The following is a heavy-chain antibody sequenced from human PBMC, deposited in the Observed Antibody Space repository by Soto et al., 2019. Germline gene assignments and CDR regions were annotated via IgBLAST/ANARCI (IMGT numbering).Heavy chain of an antibody. CDR3: AKDSSGYNFDY. CDR2: ISHDGSNK. V-gene: IGHV3-30*18. J-gene: IGHJ4*02. Sequence: GGSLRLSCAASGFTFKDYGVHWVRQVPGKGLEWVAVISHDGSNKYYAESVKGRFTISRDNSKNTLYLQMDSLRAEDTAVYYCAKDSSGYNFDYWGQGTLVTVSS. CDR1: GFTFKDYG. D-gene: IGHD3-22*01.